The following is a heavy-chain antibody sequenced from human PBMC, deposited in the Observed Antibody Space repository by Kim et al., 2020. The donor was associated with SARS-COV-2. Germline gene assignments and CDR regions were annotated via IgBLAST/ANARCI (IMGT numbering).Heavy chain of an antibody. CDR3: AKDQKYYDFWSGYFSGLDDAENYWYYGVDV. V-gene: IGHV3-30*18. CDR2: ISYDGSNK. D-gene: IGHD3-3*01. J-gene: IGHJ6*02. Sequence: GGSLRLSCAASGFTFSSYGMHWVRQAPGKGLEWVAVISYDGSNKYYADSVKGRFTISRDNSKNTLYLQMNSLRAEDTAVYYCAKDQKYYDFWSGYFSGLDDAENYWYYGVDVGAQGTTVSVSS. CDR1: GFTFSSYG.